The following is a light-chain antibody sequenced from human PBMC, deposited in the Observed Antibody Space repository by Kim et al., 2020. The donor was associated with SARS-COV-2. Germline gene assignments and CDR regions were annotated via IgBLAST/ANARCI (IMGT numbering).Light chain of an antibody. Sequence: QRVTVSGTGGSSNIGAGYDVPWYQQLPGTAPKLLLYGNNNRPSGVPDRFSGSKSGTSASLAITGLQAEDEADYYCQSYDSSLSGYVFGTGTKVTVL. CDR1: SSNIGAGYD. CDR2: GNN. J-gene: IGLJ1*01. CDR3: QSYDSSLSGYV. V-gene: IGLV1-40*01.